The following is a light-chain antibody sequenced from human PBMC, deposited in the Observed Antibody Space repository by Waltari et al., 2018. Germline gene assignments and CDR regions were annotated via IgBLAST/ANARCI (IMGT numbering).Light chain of an antibody. Sequence: QSALTQPPSASGSPGQSVTISCTGTSSDIGGYKFVSWYQQHPGKAPKLMLYEVSQRPSWFPDRFSGSNAGNQASLSVSGLQAEDEADYYCSSYGGSNNLVFGGGTKLTVL. J-gene: IGLJ2*01. CDR2: EVS. CDR1: SSDIGGYKF. V-gene: IGLV2-8*01. CDR3: SSYGGSNNLV.